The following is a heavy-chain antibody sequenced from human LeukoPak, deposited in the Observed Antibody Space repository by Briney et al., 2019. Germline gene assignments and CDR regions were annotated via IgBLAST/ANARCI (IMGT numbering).Heavy chain of an antibody. D-gene: IGHD2-21*02. CDR2: INSDGSST. CDR1: GFTFSSYW. Sequence: SGGSLRLSCAASGFTFSSYWMHWVRQAPGKGLVWVSRINSDGSSTSYADSVKGRFTISRDNAKNTLYLQMNSLRAEERAVYYCARAGGGVFCGGDCYPPDYYYYMDVWAKGPRSPSP. V-gene: IGHV3-74*01. CDR3: ARAGGGVFCGGDCYPPDYYYYMDV. J-gene: IGHJ6*03.